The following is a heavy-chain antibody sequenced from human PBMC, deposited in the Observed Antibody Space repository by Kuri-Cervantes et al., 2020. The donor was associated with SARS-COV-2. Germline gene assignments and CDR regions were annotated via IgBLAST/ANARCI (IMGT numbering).Heavy chain of an antibody. CDR2: ISSNGGST. J-gene: IGHJ6*02. Sequence: GESLKISCSATGFTFSSYAMHWVRQAPGKGLEYVSAISSNGGSTYYADSVKGRFTISRDNAKNSLYLQMNSLRAEDTAVYYCARGDDYDPDYYYYGMDVWGQGTTVTVSS. D-gene: IGHD4/OR15-4a*01. CDR3: ARGDDYDPDYYYYGMDV. CDR1: GFTFSSYA. V-gene: IGHV3-64*04.